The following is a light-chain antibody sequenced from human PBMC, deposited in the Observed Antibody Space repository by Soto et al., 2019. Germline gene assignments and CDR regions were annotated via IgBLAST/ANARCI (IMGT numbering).Light chain of an antibody. CDR2: GAS. CDR3: QQYGSSPA. J-gene: IGKJ1*01. V-gene: IGKV3-20*01. CDR1: QSVSSSY. Sequence: EIVLTQSPGTLLLSPGERTTLSCRASQSVSSSYLAWYPQKPGQAPRLLIYGASSRATGIPDRFSGSGSGTDFTVTISRLEPEDFAVYYCQQYGSSPAFGQGTKVEIK.